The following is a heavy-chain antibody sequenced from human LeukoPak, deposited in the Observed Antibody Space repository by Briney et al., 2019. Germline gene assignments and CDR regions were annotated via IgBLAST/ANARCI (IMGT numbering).Heavy chain of an antibody. J-gene: IGHJ3*02. CDR3: AKDHRITIFYDAFDI. D-gene: IGHD3-9*01. CDR2: ISYDGSNK. V-gene: IGHV3-30*18. Sequence: TGGSLRLSCEASGFTFSSYGMHWVRQAPGKGLEWVAVISYDGSNKYYADSVKGRFTISRDNSKNTLYLQMNSLRAEDTAVYYCAKDHRITIFYDAFDIWGQGTMVTVSS. CDR1: GFTFSSYG.